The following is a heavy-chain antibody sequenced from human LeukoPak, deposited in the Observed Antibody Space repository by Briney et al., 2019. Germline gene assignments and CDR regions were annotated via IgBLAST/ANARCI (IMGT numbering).Heavy chain of an antibody. Sequence: GGSLRLSCAASGFTFSSYAMHWVRQAPGKGLEWVAVISYDGSNKYYADSVKGRFTISRDSSKNTLFLQMNRLRPEDAAVYYCAKAPVTTCRGAYCYPFDYWGQGTLVTVSS. CDR1: GFTFSSYA. J-gene: IGHJ4*02. D-gene: IGHD2-21*01. V-gene: IGHV3-30*04. CDR3: AKAPVTTCRGAYCYPFDY. CDR2: ISYDGSNK.